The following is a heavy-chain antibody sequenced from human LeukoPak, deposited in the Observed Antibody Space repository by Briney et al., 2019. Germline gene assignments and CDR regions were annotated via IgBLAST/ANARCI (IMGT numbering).Heavy chain of an antibody. CDR3: ARWGFGESY. J-gene: IGHJ4*02. CDR1: GFTFSSYA. V-gene: IGHV3-30-3*01. Sequence: GGSLRLSCAASGFTFSSYAMHWVRQAPGKGLEWVAVISYDGSNKYYADSVKGRFTISRDNSKSTLYLQMNSLRAEDTAVYYCARWGFGESYWGQGTLVTVSP. CDR2: ISYDGSNK. D-gene: IGHD1-26*01.